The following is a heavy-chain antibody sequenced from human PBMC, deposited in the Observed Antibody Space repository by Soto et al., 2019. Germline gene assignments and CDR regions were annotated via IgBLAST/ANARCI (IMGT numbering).Heavy chain of an antibody. CDR1: GYTFTGYF. D-gene: IGHD3-3*01. CDR3: ARGGGTILAPLP. CDR2: INPNSGAT. V-gene: IGHV1-2*02. Sequence: DSVKVSCKASGYTFTGYFMQWVPQAPGQGLEWMGWINPNSGATKYAQKFQGRVTLSRDTSISTAYMELSGLRSDDTAVYYCARGGGTILAPLPWGQGTLVTVSS. J-gene: IGHJ5*02.